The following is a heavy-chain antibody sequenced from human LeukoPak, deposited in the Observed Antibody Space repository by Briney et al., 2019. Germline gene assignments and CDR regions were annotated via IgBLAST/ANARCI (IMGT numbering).Heavy chain of an antibody. CDR1: GGSISTYY. CDR2: VYNTGST. CDR3: ARYVVFGSGKFYFDY. V-gene: IGHV4-59*08. Sequence: SETLSLTCTVSGGSISTYYWSWIRQSAGKGLEWIGYVYNTGSTSYSPSLKSRVTISVDTSKNQFSLRLSSVTAADTAVYLCARYVVFGSGKFYFDYWGQGSLVTVSS. D-gene: IGHD3-10*01. J-gene: IGHJ4*02.